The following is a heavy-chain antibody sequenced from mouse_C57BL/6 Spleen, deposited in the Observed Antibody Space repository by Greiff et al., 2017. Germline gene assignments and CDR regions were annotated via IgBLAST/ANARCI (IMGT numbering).Heavy chain of an antibody. J-gene: IGHJ3*01. CDR1: GYAFSSYW. CDR3: AMGDGYHEGFAY. D-gene: IGHD2-3*01. CDR2: IYPGDGDT. V-gene: IGHV1-80*01. Sequence: QVQLKESGAELVKPGASVKISCKASGYAFSSYWMNWVKQRPGKGLEWIGQIYPGDGDTNYNGKFKGKATLTADKSSSTAYMQLSSLTSEDSAVYFCAMGDGYHEGFAYWGQGTLVTVSA.